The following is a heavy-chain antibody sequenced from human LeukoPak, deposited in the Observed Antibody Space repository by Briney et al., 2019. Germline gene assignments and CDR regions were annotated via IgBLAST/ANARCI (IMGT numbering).Heavy chain of an antibody. CDR2: INWNGGST. CDR1: GFTFDHYG. Sequence: PGGSLRLSCAASGFTFDHYGMTWVRQAPGKGLVWVSGINWNGGSTGYADSVKGRFTISRDNAKNSLYLQMNSLRVEDTAFYYCARAMTDNYYYGMDVWGQGTTVTVSS. D-gene: IGHD2-21*02. CDR3: ARAMTDNYYYGMDV. V-gene: IGHV3-20*04. J-gene: IGHJ6*02.